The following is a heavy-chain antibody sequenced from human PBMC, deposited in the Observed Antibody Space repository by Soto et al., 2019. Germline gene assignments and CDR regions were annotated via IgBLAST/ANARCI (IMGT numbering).Heavy chain of an antibody. J-gene: IGHJ4*02. CDR2: IYYNGNT. CDR3: ARQTGVFGHYFDY. Sequence: QLRLQEAGPGLVKPPETLSLTCTVSGGSISSSSYYWGWIRQPPGKGPEWIGAIYYNGNTYYNPSLKSRVTMSVDTSKNQFSLKLSSATAADTAMYYCARQTGVFGHYFDYWGQGTLVTVSS. V-gene: IGHV4-39*01. CDR1: GGSISSSSYY. D-gene: IGHD3-16*01.